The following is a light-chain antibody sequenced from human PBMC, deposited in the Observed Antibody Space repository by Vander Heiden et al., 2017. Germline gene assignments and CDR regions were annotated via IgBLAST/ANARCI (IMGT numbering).Light chain of an antibody. Sequence: QSVLTQPPSASGTPGQRVTISCSGSSSNIGSSTVNWYQHLPGTAPKVLIYSNNQRPSGFPDRFSGSKSGTSASLAISGLQSEYESDYYCAAWDTSMNGPVFGGGTKLTVL. CDR1: SSNIGSST. CDR3: AAWDTSMNGPV. V-gene: IGLV1-44*01. J-gene: IGLJ3*02. CDR2: SNN.